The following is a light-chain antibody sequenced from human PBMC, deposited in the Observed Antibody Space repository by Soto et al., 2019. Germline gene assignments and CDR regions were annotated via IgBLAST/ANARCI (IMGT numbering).Light chain of an antibody. V-gene: IGKV3-11*01. CDR1: QSFRGL. Sequence: EVVLTQSPVTLSFSPWERATLSFRASQSFRGLLAWYQQKPGQAPRLLIYDAYNRATGIPPRFSGSGSGTDFTLTISSLEPEDSAVYYCQQRHMWPITFGQGTRLEIK. J-gene: IGKJ5*01. CDR2: DAY. CDR3: QQRHMWPIT.